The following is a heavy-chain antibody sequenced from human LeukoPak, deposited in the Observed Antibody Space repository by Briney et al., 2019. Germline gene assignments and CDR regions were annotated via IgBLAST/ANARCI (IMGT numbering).Heavy chain of an antibody. D-gene: IGHD3-10*01. CDR2: IYYSGST. Sequence: PSQTLSLTCTVSGGSISSGGYYWSWIRQHPGKGLEWIGYIYYSGSTYYNPSVKSRVTISVDTSKNRFSLKLNSVTAADTAVYYCARARGQSGNHFDYWGQGTLVTVSP. V-gene: IGHV4-31*03. CDR1: GGSISSGGYY. J-gene: IGHJ4*02. CDR3: ARARGQSGNHFDY.